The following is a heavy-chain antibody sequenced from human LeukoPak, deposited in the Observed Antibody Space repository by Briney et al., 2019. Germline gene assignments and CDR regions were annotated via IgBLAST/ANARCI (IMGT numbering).Heavy chain of an antibody. CDR1: GYTFTGYY. CDR2: INPNSGGT. J-gene: IGHJ4*02. D-gene: IGHD1-26*01. Sequence: GASVKVSCKASGYTFTGYYMHWVRQAPGQGLEWMGWINPNSGGTNYAQKLQGRVTMTTDTSTSTAYMELRSLRSDDTAVYYCARVGYYSYGVVRAYHFDYWGQGTLVTVSS. V-gene: IGHV1-2*02. CDR3: ARVGYYSYGVVRAYHFDY.